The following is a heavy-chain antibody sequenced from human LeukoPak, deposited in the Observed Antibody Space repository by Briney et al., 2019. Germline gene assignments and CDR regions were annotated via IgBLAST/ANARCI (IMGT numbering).Heavy chain of an antibody. J-gene: IGHJ4*02. CDR3: ARDSAGADY. Sequence: ASVKVSCKASGDTFSAYYMRWVRQAPGQGLEWMGWINPNSGGTNYAQKFQGRVTMTRDTSISTAYMELSRLRSDDTAVYYCARDSAGADYWGQGTLVTVSS. D-gene: IGHD3-10*01. CDR2: INPNSGGT. V-gene: IGHV1-2*02. CDR1: GDTFSAYY.